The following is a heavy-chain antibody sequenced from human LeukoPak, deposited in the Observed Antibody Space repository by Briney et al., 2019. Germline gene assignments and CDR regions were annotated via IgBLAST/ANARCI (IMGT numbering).Heavy chain of an antibody. V-gene: IGHV5-51*01. D-gene: IGHD2/OR15-2a*01. Sequence: GESLKISCKGSGYSFTSYWIGWVRQMPGKGLEWMGIIYPGDSDTRYSPSFQGQVTISADKSISTAYLQWSSLKASDTAMYYCARRSPFTDYYYYMDVWGKGTTVTVSS. CDR3: ARRSPFTDYYYYMDV. J-gene: IGHJ6*03. CDR2: IYPGDSDT. CDR1: GYSFTSYW.